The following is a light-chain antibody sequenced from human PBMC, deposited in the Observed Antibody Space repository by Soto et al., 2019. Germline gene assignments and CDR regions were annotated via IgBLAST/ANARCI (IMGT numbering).Light chain of an antibody. CDR1: QSVSSN. CDR3: QHYNNWPPWT. Sequence: IVMTQSPVTLSVSPGERATLSCRASQSVSSNLAWYQQKPGQAPRLLIYGASTRATGIPARFSGSGSGTESTLTISSLQSEDFAVYYCQHYNNWPPWTFGQGTKVEIK. CDR2: GAS. V-gene: IGKV3-15*01. J-gene: IGKJ1*01.